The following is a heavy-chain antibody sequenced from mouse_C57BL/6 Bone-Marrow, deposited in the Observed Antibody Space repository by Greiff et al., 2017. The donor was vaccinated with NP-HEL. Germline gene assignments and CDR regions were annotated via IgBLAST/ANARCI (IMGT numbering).Heavy chain of an antibody. J-gene: IGHJ4*01. V-gene: IGHV1-81*01. Sequence: VQLHQSGAELARPGASVKLSCKASGYTFTSYGISWVKQRTGQGLEWIGEIYPRSGNTYYNEKFKGKATLTADKSSSTAYMELRSLTSEDSAVYFCARSYYSNYVTQYYYAMDYWGQGTSVTVSS. D-gene: IGHD2-5*01. CDR3: ARSYYSNYVTQYYYAMDY. CDR1: GYTFTSYG. CDR2: IYPRSGNT.